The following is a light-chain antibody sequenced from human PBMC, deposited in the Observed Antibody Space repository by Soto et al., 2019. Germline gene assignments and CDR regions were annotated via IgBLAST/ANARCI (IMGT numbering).Light chain of an antibody. CDR1: QSISSY. V-gene: IGKV1-39*01. CDR3: QQSYSTPPEWT. Sequence: DGEMTHSPSCVCACVGGRCTVTCRAIQSISSYLNWYQQKPGKAPKLLIYAASSLQSGVPSRFSGSGSGTDFTLTISSLQPEDFATYYCQQSYSTPPEWTFGQGTKVDIK. J-gene: IGKJ1*01. CDR2: AAS.